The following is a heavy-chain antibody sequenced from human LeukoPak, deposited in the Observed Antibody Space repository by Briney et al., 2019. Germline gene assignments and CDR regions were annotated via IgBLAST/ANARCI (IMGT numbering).Heavy chain of an antibody. J-gene: IGHJ5*02. D-gene: IGHD2/OR15-2a*01. Sequence: GGSLRPSCAASGFTFSSYWMHWVRHAPGRGPVWVSRVDVHGQGTAYADSVKGRFTISRDNAKNTLSLQMNSLSAEDTAVYYCARSNYDSTTFYYHLDLWGQGTLVTVSS. CDR2: VDVHGQGT. CDR1: GFTFSSYW. V-gene: IGHV3-74*01. CDR3: ARSNYDSTTFYYHLDL.